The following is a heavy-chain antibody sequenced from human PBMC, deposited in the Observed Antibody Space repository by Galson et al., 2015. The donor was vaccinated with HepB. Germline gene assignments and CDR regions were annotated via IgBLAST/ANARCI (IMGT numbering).Heavy chain of an antibody. V-gene: IGHV4-31*01. D-gene: IGHD2-2*01. J-gene: IGHJ6*02. CDR1: GGSISSGAYY. CDR2: IYYGENT. Sequence: TLSLTCSVSGGSISSGAYYWSWIRQHPGKGLEWIGSIYYGENTYHNPSLKSQVTISLDTSKNQFSLRLNSVTAADTAVYYCARRCGSTSCYHNGLDVWGQGTTVTVSS. CDR3: ARRCGSTSCYHNGLDV.